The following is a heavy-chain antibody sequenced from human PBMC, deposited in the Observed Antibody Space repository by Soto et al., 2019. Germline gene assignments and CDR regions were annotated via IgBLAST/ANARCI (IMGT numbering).Heavy chain of an antibody. CDR3: ARSQGGSSSLDIYYYYYYGMDV. CDR1: GGTVSTYA. J-gene: IGHJ6*02. D-gene: IGHD2-15*01. V-gene: IGHV1-69*13. CDR2: VIPIFGTP. Sequence: GASVKVSCKAPGGTVSTYAISWVRQAPGQGLEWMGGVIPIFGTPKYAQRFQGRVTITADESTSTGYMELRSLRSEDTAVYYCARSQGGSSSLDIYYYYYYGMDVWGQGTTVTVSS.